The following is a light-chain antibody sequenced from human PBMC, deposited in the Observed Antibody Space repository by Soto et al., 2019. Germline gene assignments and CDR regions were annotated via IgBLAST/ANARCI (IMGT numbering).Light chain of an antibody. CDR1: SSDIGSYNY. J-gene: IGLJ1*01. CDR3: SSHTTYSTRV. CDR2: EVS. V-gene: IGLV2-14*01. Sequence: QSALTQPASVSRSPGQSIAISCTGTSSDIGSYNYVSWYQQHPGKAPKLMIHEVSNRPSGVSDRFSGSKSGNTASLTISGLQADDEADYYCSSHTTYSTRVFGTGTKVTVL.